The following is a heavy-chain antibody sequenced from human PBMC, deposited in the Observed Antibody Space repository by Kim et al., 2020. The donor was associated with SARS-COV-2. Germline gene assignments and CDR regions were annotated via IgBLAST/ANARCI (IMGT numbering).Heavy chain of an antibody. CDR2: IRSKANSYAT. D-gene: IGHD1-1*01. J-gene: IGHJ3*02. CDR3: TRNPATTLAFWDAFDI. Sequence: GGSLRLSCAASGFTFSGSPLHWVRQASGKGLEWVGRIRSKANSYATGYAASVKGRFTISRDDSKNTAYLEMSGLKTEDTALYYCTRNPATTLAFWDAFDIWGQGTMVTVSS. CDR1: GFTFSGSP. V-gene: IGHV3-73*01.